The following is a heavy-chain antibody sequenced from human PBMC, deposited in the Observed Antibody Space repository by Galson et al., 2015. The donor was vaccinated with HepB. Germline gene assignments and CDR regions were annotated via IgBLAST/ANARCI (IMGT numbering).Heavy chain of an antibody. V-gene: IGHV1-8*01. CDR3: ARVVRGGDYAGGGFLSYYYMDV. CDR1: GYTFTNYD. CDR2: MSPNSGNT. Sequence: SVKVSCKASGYTFTNYDINWVRQATGQGLEWMGWMSPNSGNTGYAQKFQGRVTMTRNNSISTAYMELSSLRSEDTAVYYCARVVRGGDYAGGGFLSYYYMDVWGKGTTVTVSS. J-gene: IGHJ6*03. D-gene: IGHD4-17*01.